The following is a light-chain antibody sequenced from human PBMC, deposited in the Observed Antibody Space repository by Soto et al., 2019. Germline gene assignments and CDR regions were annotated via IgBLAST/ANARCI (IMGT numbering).Light chain of an antibody. V-gene: IGKV3-20*01. CDR2: ATS. Sequence: EIVLAQSPGTLSLSPGERATLSCRASQSVTSTYLAWYQQRPGQAPRLLVYATSTRAVDVPDRFTGSGSGTDFTLTISRLEPDDFAVYYCQHYGRSPMFGQGTRLEI. J-gene: IGKJ5*01. CDR3: QHYGRSPM. CDR1: QSVTSTY.